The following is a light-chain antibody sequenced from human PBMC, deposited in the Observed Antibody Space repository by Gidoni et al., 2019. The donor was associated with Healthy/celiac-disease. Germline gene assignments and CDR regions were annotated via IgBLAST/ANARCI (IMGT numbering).Light chain of an antibody. CDR1: QSVSSSY. Sequence: IVLTQSPGTLSLSPCERATLSCRASQSVSSSYFAWYQQKPGQAPRHLIYGASSRATGIPDRFSGSGSGTDFTLTIIRLEPEDFAVYYCQQYGSSPRITFGPGTKVDIK. CDR2: GAS. J-gene: IGKJ3*01. V-gene: IGKV3-20*01. CDR3: QQYGSSPRIT.